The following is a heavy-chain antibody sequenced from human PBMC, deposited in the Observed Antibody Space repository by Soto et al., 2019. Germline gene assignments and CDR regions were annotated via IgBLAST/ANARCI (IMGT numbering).Heavy chain of an antibody. CDR1: WYSFSRYW. V-gene: IGHV5-10-1*01. CDR3: ASHTYDSSGYYFDY. Sequence: EALKISRKGSWYSFSRYWSNRVRQMPGKGLEWMGRIDPSDSYTNYSPSFQGHVTISADKSISTAYLQWSSLKASDTAMYYCASHTYDSSGYYFDYWGQGTLVTV. J-gene: IGHJ4*02. D-gene: IGHD3-22*01. CDR2: IDPSDSYT.